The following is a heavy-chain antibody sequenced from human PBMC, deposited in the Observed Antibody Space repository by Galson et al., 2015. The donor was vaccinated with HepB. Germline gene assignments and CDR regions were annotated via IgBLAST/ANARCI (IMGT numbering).Heavy chain of an antibody. CDR3: ARGGGGWYYDYYYYYMDV. V-gene: IGHV4-61*02. CDR2: IYTSGST. J-gene: IGHJ6*03. Sequence: TLSLTCTVSGGSISSGSYYWSWIRQPAGKGLEWIGRIYTSGSTNYNPSLKSRVTMSVDTSKNQFSLKLSSVTAADTAVYYCARGGGGWYYDYYYYYMDVWGKGTTVTVS. D-gene: IGHD6-19*01. CDR1: GGSISSGSYY.